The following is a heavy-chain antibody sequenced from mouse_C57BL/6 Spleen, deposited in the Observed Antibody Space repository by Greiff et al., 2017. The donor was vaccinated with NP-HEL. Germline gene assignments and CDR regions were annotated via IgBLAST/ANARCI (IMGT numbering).Heavy chain of an antibody. J-gene: IGHJ3*01. D-gene: IGHD2-1*01. CDR1: GFTFSSYG. Sequence: EVKLVESGGDLVKPGGSLKLSCAASGFTFSSYGMSWVRQTPDKRLEWVATISSGGSYTYYPDSVKGRFTISRDNAKNTLYLQMSSLKSEDTAMYYCARHGGNYREAFAYWGQGTLVTVSA. CDR3: ARHGGNYREAFAY. V-gene: IGHV5-6*01. CDR2: ISSGGSYT.